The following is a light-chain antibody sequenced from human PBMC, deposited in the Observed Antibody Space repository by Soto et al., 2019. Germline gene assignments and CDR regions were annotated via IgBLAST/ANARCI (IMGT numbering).Light chain of an antibody. V-gene: IGKV3-20*01. J-gene: IGKJ1*01. CDR3: QQYGTSPGT. Sequence: EIELTQSPDTLSLSPGERATLSCRASQSISSTRLVWYQQKPGQAPTLLIFGASSWATGIPDRFSGSGSGTEFTLTISGLQPEDFAVYYCQQYGTSPGTFGQGTKVDIK. CDR1: QSISSTR. CDR2: GAS.